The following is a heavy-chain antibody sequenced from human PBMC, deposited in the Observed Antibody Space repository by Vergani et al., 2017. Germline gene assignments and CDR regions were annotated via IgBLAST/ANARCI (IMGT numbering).Heavy chain of an antibody. CDR3: ASYTHSGQRADR. CDR1: FDSIRNLY. CDR2: IHYSENT. V-gene: IGHV4-59*11. Sequence: QVQLQESGPGLVKSSETLSLTCSVSFDSIRNLYCNWIRQPPGKGLEWIGSIHYSENTNYNPSLKTRVTISVDTSKNHFSLTLTSVTAADTAVYYCASYTHSGQRADRWGQGILVTVTS. D-gene: IGHD6-19*01. J-gene: IGHJ5*02.